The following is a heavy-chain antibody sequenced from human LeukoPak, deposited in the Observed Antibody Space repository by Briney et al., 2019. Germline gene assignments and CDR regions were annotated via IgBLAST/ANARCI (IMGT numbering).Heavy chain of an antibody. CDR1: GFTFSSYA. V-gene: IGHV3-23*01. CDR2: ISGSGGST. J-gene: IGHJ4*02. D-gene: IGHD3-22*01. Sequence: GGALRLSCAASGFTFSSYAMSWVRQAPGKGLEWVSAISGSGGSTYYADSVKGRFTISRDNSKNTLYLQMNSLRAEDTAVYYCAKDVGYDSSGYYYYWGQGTLVTVSS. CDR3: AKDVGYDSSGYYYY.